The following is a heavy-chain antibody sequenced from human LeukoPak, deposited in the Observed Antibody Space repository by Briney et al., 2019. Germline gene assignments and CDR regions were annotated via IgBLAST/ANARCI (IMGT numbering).Heavy chain of an antibody. D-gene: IGHD3-10*01. CDR1: GGSISSGSYY. J-gene: IGHJ6*03. V-gene: IGHV4-61*02. CDR3: ARVGRPRSYYYGSGEPYYMDV. CDR2: IYTSGST. Sequence: SETLSLTCTVSGGSISSGSYYWSWIRQPAGKGLEWIGRIYTSGSTNYNPSLKSRVTISVDTSKNQFSLKLSSVTAADTAVYYCARVGRPRSYYYGSGEPYYMDVWGKGTTVTISS.